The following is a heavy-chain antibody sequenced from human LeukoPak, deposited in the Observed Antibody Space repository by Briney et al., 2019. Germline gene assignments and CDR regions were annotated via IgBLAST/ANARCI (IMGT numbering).Heavy chain of an antibody. Sequence: PGGSLRLSCAASGFIFSNYGMHWVRQAPGKGLEWVTLIQYDGNNQYYTESVKGRFTISRDNSKNTLYLQMNSLRAEDTAVYYCYAFSSNHGVYWGQGTLVTVSS. CDR3: YAFSSNHGVY. V-gene: IGHV3-30*02. J-gene: IGHJ4*02. CDR2: IQYDGNNQ. D-gene: IGHD1-14*01. CDR1: GFIFSNYG.